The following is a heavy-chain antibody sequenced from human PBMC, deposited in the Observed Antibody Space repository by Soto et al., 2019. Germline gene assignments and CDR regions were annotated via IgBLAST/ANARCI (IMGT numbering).Heavy chain of an antibody. Sequence: EVQLVESGGGLVKPGGSLRLSCAASGFTFSSYSMNWVRQAPGKGLEWVSSISSSSSYIYYEDSVKGRFTISRDNAKNSLYLQMNSLRAEDTAVYYYDKSGGKMVASHWGQGTLVTVSS. D-gene: IGHD2-8*01. CDR2: ISSSSSYI. J-gene: IGHJ4*02. V-gene: IGHV3-21*01. CDR3: DKSGGKMVASH. CDR1: GFTFSSYS.